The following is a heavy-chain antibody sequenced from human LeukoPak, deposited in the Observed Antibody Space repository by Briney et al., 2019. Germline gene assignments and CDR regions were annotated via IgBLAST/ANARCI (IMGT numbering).Heavy chain of an antibody. CDR2: IHYSGST. J-gene: IGHJ4*02. V-gene: IGHV4-39*01. Sequence: PSETLSLTCTVSGGSISSSSYYWAWIRQPPGKGLEWIGSIHYSGSTYYNPSLKSRVTISVDTSKNQFSLKLSSVTAADTAVYYCARQGVAGTGAPLDYWGQGTLVTVSS. CDR3: ARQGVAGTGAPLDY. CDR1: GGSISSSSYY. D-gene: IGHD6-19*01.